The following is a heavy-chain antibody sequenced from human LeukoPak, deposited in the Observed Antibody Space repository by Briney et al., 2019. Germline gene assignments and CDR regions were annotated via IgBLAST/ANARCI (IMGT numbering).Heavy chain of an antibody. Sequence: PGGSLRLSCQASGFTFYMYAMSWVRQAPGKGLEWVASMCGTAGCTFYPDSVKGRVTISPENSKNVLYLRMNSLTAEDTAIYYCAKDRPNFHENSGHYYRRDGHSWGQGTLVTVSS. V-gene: IGHV3-23*01. CDR2: MCGTAGCT. J-gene: IGHJ4*02. CDR3: AKDRPNFHENSGHYYRRDGHS. CDR1: GFTFYMYA. D-gene: IGHD3-22*01.